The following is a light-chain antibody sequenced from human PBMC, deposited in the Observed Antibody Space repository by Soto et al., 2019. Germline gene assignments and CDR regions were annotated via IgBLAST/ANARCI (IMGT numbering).Light chain of an antibody. J-gene: IGLJ2*01. V-gene: IGLV2-14*01. CDR3: SSYTSSSTVV. CDR2: DVT. Sequence: QAASVSGSPGQSITISCTGTSRDVGGSNSVSWYQQHPGKAPKLLIYDVTNRPSGVSNRFSGSKSGNTASLTISGLQAEDEADYYCSSYTSSSTVVFGGGTKVTVL. CDR1: SRDVGGSNS.